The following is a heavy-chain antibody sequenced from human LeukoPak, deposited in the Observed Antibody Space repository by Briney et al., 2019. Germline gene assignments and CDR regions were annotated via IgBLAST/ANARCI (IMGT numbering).Heavy chain of an antibody. Sequence: SQTLSLTCAISGDSVSSNSAAWNWIRQSPSRGLEWLGRTYYRSKWYNDYAVSVKSRITINPDTSKNQSSLQLNSVTPEDTAVYYCARGVPATARSAGFDYWGQGTLVTVSS. CDR1: GDSVSSNSAA. V-gene: IGHV6-1*01. D-gene: IGHD3-10*01. J-gene: IGHJ4*02. CDR2: TYYRSKWYN. CDR3: ARGVPATARSAGFDY.